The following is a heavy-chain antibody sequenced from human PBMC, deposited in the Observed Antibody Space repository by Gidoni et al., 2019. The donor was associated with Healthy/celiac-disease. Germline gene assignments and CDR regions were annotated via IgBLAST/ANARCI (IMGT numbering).Heavy chain of an antibody. CDR2: IYYSGST. J-gene: IGHJ3*02. V-gene: IGHV4-59*01. D-gene: IGHD6-19*01. CDR3: ARASVAGTAFDI. Sequence: QVQLQESGSVLVKPSETLSLTCTVSGGSISSYYWSWIRPPPGKGMEWIGYIYYSGSTNYNPSLKSRVTISVDTSKNQFSLKLSSVTAADTAVYYCARASVAGTAFDIWGQGTMVTVSS. CDR1: GGSISSYY.